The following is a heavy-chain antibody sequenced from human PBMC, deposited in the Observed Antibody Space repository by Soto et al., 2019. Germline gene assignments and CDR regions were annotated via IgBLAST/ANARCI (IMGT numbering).Heavy chain of an antibody. Sequence: PSETLSLTCTVSGGSVSSGSYYWSWIRQPPGKGLEWIGYIYYSGSTNYNPSLKSRVTISVDTSKNQFSLKLSSVTAADTAVYYCARVRGRLWFGELKGNYYYYGMDVWGQGTTVTDS. CDR1: GGSVSSGSYY. CDR2: IYYSGST. J-gene: IGHJ6*02. V-gene: IGHV4-61*01. D-gene: IGHD3-10*01. CDR3: ARVRGRLWFGELKGNYYYYGMDV.